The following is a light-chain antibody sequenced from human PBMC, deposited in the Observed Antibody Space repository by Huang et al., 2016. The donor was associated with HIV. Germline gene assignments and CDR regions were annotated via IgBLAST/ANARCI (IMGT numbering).Light chain of an antibody. CDR3: QQYVSSPPWT. CDR2: GAS. V-gene: IGKV3-20*01. J-gene: IGKJ1*01. CDR1: QYVTSSY. Sequence: EIVLTQSPGTLSLSPGETATLSCRASQYVTSSYLAWYQQRPGQAPRLLIYGASTRATGIPDRCSGSGSGTDVTLTITRLEPEDFAVYYCQQYVSSPPWTFGQGTKVEIK.